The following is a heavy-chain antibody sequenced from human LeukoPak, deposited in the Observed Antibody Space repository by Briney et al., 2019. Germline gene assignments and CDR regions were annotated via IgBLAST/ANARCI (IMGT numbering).Heavy chain of an antibody. Sequence: ASVKVSCKASGYTFTTYGINWVRQATGQGLEWMGWMNPNSGNTGYTQKFQGGVTMTRNTSISTAYMELSSLRSEDTAVYYCARGRGSGHKENWFDPWGQGTLVTVSS. CDR2: MNPNSGNT. CDR3: ARGRGSGHKENWFDP. D-gene: IGHD6-19*01. CDR1: GYTFTTYG. V-gene: IGHV1-8*01. J-gene: IGHJ5*02.